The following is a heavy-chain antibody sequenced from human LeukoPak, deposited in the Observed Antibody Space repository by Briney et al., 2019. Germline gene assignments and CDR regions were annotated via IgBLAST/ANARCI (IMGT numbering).Heavy chain of an antibody. D-gene: IGHD4-17*01. CDR3: AKVFYGDYGCLDY. J-gene: IGHJ4*02. CDR1: GFTFSSYA. CDR2: ISYDGSNK. V-gene: IGHV3-30*18. Sequence: GGSLRLSCAASGFTFSSYAMGWVRQAPGKGLEWVAVISYDGSNKYYADSVKGRFTISRDNSKNTLYLQMNSLRAEDTAVYYCAKVFYGDYGCLDYWGQGTLVTVSS.